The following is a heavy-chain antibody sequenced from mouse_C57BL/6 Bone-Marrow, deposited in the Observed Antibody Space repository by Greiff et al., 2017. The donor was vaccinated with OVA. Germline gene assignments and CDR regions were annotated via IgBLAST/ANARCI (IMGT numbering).Heavy chain of an antibody. V-gene: IGHV1-61*01. CDR2: IYPSDSET. J-gene: IGHJ1*03. CDR1: GYTFPSYW. D-gene: IGHD1-1*02. Sequence: VQLQQPGAELVRPGSSVKLSCKASGYTFPSYWMDWVKQRPGQGLEWIGNIYPSDSETHYNQKFKDKATLPVDKSSSTAYMQLSSLTSEDSAVYYGAREDLGSPYWYYGVWGTGTTVTVSS. CDR3: AREDLGSPYWYYGV.